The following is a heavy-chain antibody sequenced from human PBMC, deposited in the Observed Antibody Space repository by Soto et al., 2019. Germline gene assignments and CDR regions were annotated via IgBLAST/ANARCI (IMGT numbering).Heavy chain of an antibody. CDR2: MYHTGTT. Sequence: QVQLQESGPGLVKPSETLSLTCSVSGGSISRYYWSWIRQTAGKRLAWIGRMYHTGTTDYNPSLKRRLSMSVDTSKNQFSLRLSSVTAADTALYYCARDVGYTGYEQGNPFDLWGQGTMVTVSS. CDR1: GGSISRYY. D-gene: IGHD5-12*01. J-gene: IGHJ3*01. V-gene: IGHV4-4*07. CDR3: ARDVGYTGYEQGNPFDL.